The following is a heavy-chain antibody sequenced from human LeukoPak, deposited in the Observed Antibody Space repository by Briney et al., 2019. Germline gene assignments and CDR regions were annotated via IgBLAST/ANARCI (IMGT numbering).Heavy chain of an antibody. D-gene: IGHD6-19*01. CDR3: ARAPTIAVAGVDY. V-gene: IGHV4-59*01. CDR1: GGSISSYY. J-gene: IGHJ4*02. CDR2: IYYSGST. Sequence: PETLSLTCTVSGGSISSYYWSWIRQPPGKGLEWIGYIYYSGSTNYNPSLKSRVTISVDTSMNQFSLKLSSVTAADTAVYYCARAPTIAVAGVDYWGQGTLVTVSS.